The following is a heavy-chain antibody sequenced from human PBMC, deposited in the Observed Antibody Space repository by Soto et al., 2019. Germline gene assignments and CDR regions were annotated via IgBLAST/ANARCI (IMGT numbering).Heavy chain of an antibody. Sequence: GGSLRLSCAASGFTFSSYAMHWVRQAPGKGLEWVAVISYDGSNKYYADSVKGRFTISRDNSKNTLYLQMNSLRAEDTAVYYCARVGSQWELLGWFDPWGQGTLVTVSS. J-gene: IGHJ5*02. CDR1: GFTFSSYA. D-gene: IGHD1-26*01. CDR3: ARVGSQWELLGWFDP. V-gene: IGHV3-30-3*01. CDR2: ISYDGSNK.